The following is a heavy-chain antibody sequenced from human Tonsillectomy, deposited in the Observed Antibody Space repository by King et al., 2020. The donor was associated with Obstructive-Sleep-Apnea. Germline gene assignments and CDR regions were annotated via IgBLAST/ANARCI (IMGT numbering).Heavy chain of an antibody. CDR2: IDYDGST. D-gene: IGHD3-9*01. Sequence: VQLQESGPGLVKPSETLSLTCTVSGGSISSYHWSWIRQPPGKGLEWMGYIDYDGSTSYDPSPKSRVSILVDTSKSPFSLRLCAVTAADTAVYYCARVGVDYDILTGHNRHRDWFGPWGQGTLVTVSS. V-gene: IGHV4-59*01. J-gene: IGHJ5*02. CDR3: ARVGVDYDILTGHNRHRDWFGP. CDR1: GGSISSYH.